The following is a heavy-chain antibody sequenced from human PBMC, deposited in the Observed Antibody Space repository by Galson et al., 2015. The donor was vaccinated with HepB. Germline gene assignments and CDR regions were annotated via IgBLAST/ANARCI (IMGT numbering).Heavy chain of an antibody. CDR1: GFNFINAY. J-gene: IGHJ4*02. V-gene: IGHV3-15*01. Sequence: SLRLSCAGSGFNFINAYMSWVRQAPGKGLECVGRIKSRIDGGTADYAAPVRGRFTISRDDSKNTVFLQLDSLKTEDTAVYYCAIGYIFGYSSYFDYWGQGALVTVSS. CDR3: AIGYIFGYSSYFDY. D-gene: IGHD5-18*01. CDR2: IKSRIDGGTA.